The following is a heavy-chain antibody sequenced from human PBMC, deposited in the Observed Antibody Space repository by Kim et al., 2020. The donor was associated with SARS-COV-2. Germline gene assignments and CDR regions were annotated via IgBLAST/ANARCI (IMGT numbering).Heavy chain of an antibody. J-gene: IGHJ6*02. V-gene: IGHV3-48*03. CDR1: GFTFSSYE. Sequence: GGSLRLSCAASGFTFSSYEMNWVRQAPGKGLEWVSYISSSGSTIYYADSVKGRFTISRDNAKNSLYLQMNSLRAEDTAVYYCARDASRRDGYRRWYYYYGMDVWGQGTTVTVSS. CDR2: ISSSGSTI. D-gene: IGHD2-21*01. CDR3: ARDASRRDGYRRWYYYYGMDV.